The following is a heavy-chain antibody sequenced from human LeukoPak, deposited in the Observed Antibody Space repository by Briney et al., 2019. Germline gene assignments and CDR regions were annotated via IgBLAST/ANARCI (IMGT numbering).Heavy chain of an antibody. J-gene: IGHJ3*01. CDR1: GGSLSSSY. CDR2: IYSSGST. CDR3: AKSLYCGDDCF. D-gene: IGHD2-21*02. V-gene: IGHV4-4*07. Sequence: SETLSLTCTVSGGSLSSSYWSWVRQPAGKGLEWIGRIYSSGSTNYNPSLKSRVTISVDKSKNQFSLKLSSVTAADTAIYYCAKSLYCGDDCFWGPGTMVTVSS.